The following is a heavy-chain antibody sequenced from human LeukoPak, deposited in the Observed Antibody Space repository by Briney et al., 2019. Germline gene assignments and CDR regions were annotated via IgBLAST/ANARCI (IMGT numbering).Heavy chain of an antibody. CDR3: AKDPATTHLLWVGYMDV. D-gene: IGHD2-21*01. Sequence: GGSLRLSCAASGFTFSSYGMHWVRQAPGKGLEWVAFIRYDGSNKYYADSVKGRFTISRDNSKNTLYLQMNSLRAEDTAVYYCAKDPATTHLLWVGYMDVWGKGTTVTVSS. V-gene: IGHV3-30*02. CDR1: GFTFSSYG. CDR2: IRYDGSNK. J-gene: IGHJ6*03.